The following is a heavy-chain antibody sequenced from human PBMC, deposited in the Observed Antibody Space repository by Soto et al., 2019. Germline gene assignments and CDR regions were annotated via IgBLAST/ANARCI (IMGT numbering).Heavy chain of an antibody. D-gene: IGHD4-17*01. CDR1: GFTFSSYG. CDR2: IWYDGSNK. J-gene: IGHJ4*02. V-gene: IGHV3-33*01. CDR3: ARGAPDKTTF. Sequence: QVQLVESGGGVVQPGRSLRLSCAASGFTFSSYGMHWVRQAPGKGLEWVAVIWYDGSNKYYADSVKGRFTISRDNSKNTLYLQMNSLRAEATAVYYCARGAPDKTTFWGQGTLVTVSS.